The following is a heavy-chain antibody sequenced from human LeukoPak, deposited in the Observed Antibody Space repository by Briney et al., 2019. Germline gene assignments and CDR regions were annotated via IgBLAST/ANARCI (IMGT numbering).Heavy chain of an antibody. CDR1: GGTFSSYA. D-gene: IGHD3-22*01. J-gene: IGHJ4*02. CDR2: IIPIFGTA. V-gene: IGHV1-69*13. CDR3: ARDQGYYDSSGYWDY. Sequence: ASEKVSCKASGGTFSSYAISWVRQAPGQGLEWMGGIIPIFGTANHAQKFQGRVTITADESTSTAYMELSSLRSEDTAVYYCARDQGYYDSSGYWDYWGQGTLVTVSS.